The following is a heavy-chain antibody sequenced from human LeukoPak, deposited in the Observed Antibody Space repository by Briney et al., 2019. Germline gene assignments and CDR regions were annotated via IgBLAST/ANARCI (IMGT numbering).Heavy chain of an antibody. CDR2: INHSGST. V-gene: IGHV4-34*01. CDR3: ARGPPLYDFWSGCYIGYYYYMDV. D-gene: IGHD3-3*01. CDR1: GGSFSGYY. J-gene: IGHJ6*03. Sequence: SETLSLTCAVYGGSFSGYYWSWIRQPPGKGLEWIGEINHSGSTNYNPSLKSRVTISVDTSKNQFSLKLSSVTAADTAVYYCARGPPLYDFWSGCYIGYYYYMDVWGKGTTVTVSS.